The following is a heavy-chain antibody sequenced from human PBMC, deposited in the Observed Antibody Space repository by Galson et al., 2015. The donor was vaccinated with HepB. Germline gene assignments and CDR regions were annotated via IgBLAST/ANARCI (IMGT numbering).Heavy chain of an antibody. V-gene: IGHV5-51*01. CDR1: GYTFTSFW. J-gene: IGHJ4*02. Sequence: QSGAEVKKPGESLRISCQGFGYTFTSFWIGWVRQMPGKGLEWMGMIFPGDSDATYSPSFQGQVTISADKSINTAYLQWSSLKVSDTAMYYCARQGTPSEQWLAPADYWGQGTLVTVSS. CDR2: IFPGDSDA. CDR3: ARQGTPSEQWLAPADY. D-gene: IGHD6-19*01.